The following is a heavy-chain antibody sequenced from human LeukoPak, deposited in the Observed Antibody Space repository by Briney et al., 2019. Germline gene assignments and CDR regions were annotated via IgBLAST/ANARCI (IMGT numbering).Heavy chain of an antibody. V-gene: IGHV3-66*02. CDR1: GFTVSSNY. J-gene: IGHJ4*02. Sequence: GGSLRLSCAASGFTVSSNYMSWVRQAPGKGLEWVSVIYSGGSTYYADSVKGRSTISRDNSKNTLYLQMNSLRAEDTAVYYCARAKWGSDFDYWGQGTLVTVSS. CDR2: IYSGGST. CDR3: ARAKWGSDFDY. D-gene: IGHD1-26*01.